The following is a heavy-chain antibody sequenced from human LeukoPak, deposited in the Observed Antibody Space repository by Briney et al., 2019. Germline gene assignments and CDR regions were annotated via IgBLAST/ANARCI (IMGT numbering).Heavy chain of an antibody. CDR2: ISAYNGNT. J-gene: IGHJ4*02. CDR1: GYIFTSYA. Sequence: ASVKVSCKASGYIFTSYAMNWVRQAPGQGLEWMGWISAYNGNTNYAQKLQGRVTMTTDTSTSTAYMELRSLRSDDTAVYYCAREGSGSILSGYWGQGTLVTVSS. V-gene: IGHV1-18*01. CDR3: AREGSGSILSGY. D-gene: IGHD1-26*01.